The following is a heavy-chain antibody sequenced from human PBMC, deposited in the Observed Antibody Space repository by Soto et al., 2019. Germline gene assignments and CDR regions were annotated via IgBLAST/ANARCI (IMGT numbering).Heavy chain of an antibody. V-gene: IGHV3-21*01. CDR2: ISSSSSYI. CDR1: GFTFSSYS. CDR3: ARDTRGYYDYIWGSYPLFDY. Sequence: EVQLVESGGGLVQPGGSLRLSCAASGFTFSSYSMNWVRQAPGKGLEWVSSISSSSSYIYYADSVKGRFTISRDNAKNSLYLQMNSLRAEDTAVYYCARDTRGYYDYIWGSYPLFDYWGQGTLVTVSS. J-gene: IGHJ4*02. D-gene: IGHD3-16*02.